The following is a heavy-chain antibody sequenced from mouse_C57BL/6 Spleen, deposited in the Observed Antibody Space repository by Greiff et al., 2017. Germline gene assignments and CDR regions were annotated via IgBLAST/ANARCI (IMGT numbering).Heavy chain of an antibody. CDR3: ARWGDSSGYYYAMDY. J-gene: IGHJ4*01. CDR1: GYTFTSYW. Sequence: QVQLQQPGAELVKPGASVKMSCKASGYTFTSYWITWVKQRPGQGLEWIGEIYPGSGSTNYNEKFKSKATLTVDTSSSTAYMQLSSLTSEDAAVYYCARWGDSSGYYYAMDYWGQGPPVTVSS. V-gene: IGHV1-55*01. CDR2: IYPGSGST. D-gene: IGHD3-2*02.